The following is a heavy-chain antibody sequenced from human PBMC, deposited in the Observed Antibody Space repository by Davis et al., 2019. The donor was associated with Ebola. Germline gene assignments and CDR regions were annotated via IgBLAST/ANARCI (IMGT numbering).Heavy chain of an antibody. Sequence: AASVKVSCKASGHTFTSYYMHWVRQAPGQGLEWMGIINPSGGSTSYSEKFQGRVTMTRDTSTSTVYMDLSSLRSEDTAVYYCAGDYDFWSGYYSYYGMDVWGQGTTVTVSS. D-gene: IGHD3-3*01. CDR1: GHTFTSYY. CDR2: INPSGGST. J-gene: IGHJ6*02. V-gene: IGHV1-46*01. CDR3: AGDYDFWSGYYSYYGMDV.